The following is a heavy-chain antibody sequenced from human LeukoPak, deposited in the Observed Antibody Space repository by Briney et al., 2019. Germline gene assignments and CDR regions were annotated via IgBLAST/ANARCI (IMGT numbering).Heavy chain of an antibody. CDR1: GGSISNKY. Sequence: SETLSLTCTVSGGSISNKYWSWIRQPPGKGLEWIGYIYYSGNTNYNPSLKSRVTILVDTSKNQVSLKLSSVTAADTAVYYCAREGYYYDSSGYSNWFDPWGQGTLVTVSS. J-gene: IGHJ5*02. V-gene: IGHV4-59*01. CDR3: AREGYYYDSSGYSNWFDP. D-gene: IGHD3-22*01. CDR2: IYYSGNT.